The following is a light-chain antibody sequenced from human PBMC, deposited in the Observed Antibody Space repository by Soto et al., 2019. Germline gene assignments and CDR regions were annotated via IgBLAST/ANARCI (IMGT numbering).Light chain of an antibody. V-gene: IGKV1-5*01. Sequence: DIQMTQSPSTLSASVGDRVTITCRASQSITIWLAWYQQKPGKAPKLLIYDASSLESGVPSRLSGSGSGTEFTLTISSLQPDDFATYYCQQYNSYWTFGQGTKVEVK. CDR3: QQYNSYWT. J-gene: IGKJ1*01. CDR1: QSITIW. CDR2: DAS.